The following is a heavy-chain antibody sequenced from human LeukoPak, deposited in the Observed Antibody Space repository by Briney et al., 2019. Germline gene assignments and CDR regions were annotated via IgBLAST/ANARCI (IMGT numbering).Heavy chain of an antibody. Sequence: ASVKVSCKTSGYTFTSDGISWVRQAPGQGLEWMGWIGTYKGNTNYAQMFQGRVTMTTDTSTSTAYMELKNLRSDDTAVYYCARTPGMVVVKTFYCMDVWGQGTTVTVSS. D-gene: IGHD3-22*01. V-gene: IGHV1-18*01. CDR3: ARTPGMVVVKTFYCMDV. CDR2: IGTYKGNT. J-gene: IGHJ6*02. CDR1: GYTFTSDG.